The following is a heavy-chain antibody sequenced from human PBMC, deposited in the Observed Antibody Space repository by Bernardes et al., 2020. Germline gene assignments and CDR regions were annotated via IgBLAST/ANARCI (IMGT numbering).Heavy chain of an antibody. D-gene: IGHD6-19*01. CDR3: ASGYSSGWYPFGY. CDR1: GFTFQNYA. V-gene: IGHV3-64*01. J-gene: IGHJ4*02. Sequence: GGSLRLSCAASGFTFQNYAMNWVRQAPGKGLEHVSGISRYGGSTYYANSVKGRFTISRENSKNTLFLQMGSLRAEDMAVYYCASGYSSGWYPFGYWGQGILGTVSS. CDR2: ISRYGGST.